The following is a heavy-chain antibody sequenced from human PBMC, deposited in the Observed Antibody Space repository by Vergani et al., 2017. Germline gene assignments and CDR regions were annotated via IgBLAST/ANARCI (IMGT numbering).Heavy chain of an antibody. CDR1: GFSFTSYG. J-gene: IGHJ4*02. CDR2: ISFDGNKK. Sequence: QVRLVESGGGVVQPGRSLRLSCAASGFSFTSYGRHWVRQPPGKGLEWVATISFDGNKKDDTEAGRGRFTISRDSSKTLYLQMDSLRVEDTAMYFCARDLAYSTAWPFFDSRGQGTLVTVSS. CDR3: ARDLAYSTAWPFFDS. V-gene: IGHV3-30*03. D-gene: IGHD3-3*02.